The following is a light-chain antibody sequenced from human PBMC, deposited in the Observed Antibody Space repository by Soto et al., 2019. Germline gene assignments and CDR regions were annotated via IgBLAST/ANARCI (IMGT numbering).Light chain of an antibody. V-gene: IGKV1-5*03. Sequence: DIQITQSPSPLSGSVGERVTIALRSSQTISSWLAWYQQKPGKAPKLLIYKASTLKSGVPSRFSGSGSGTEFTLTISSLQPDDFATYYCQHYNSYSEAFGQGTKVDI. CDR1: QTISSW. CDR3: QHYNSYSEA. J-gene: IGKJ1*01. CDR2: KAS.